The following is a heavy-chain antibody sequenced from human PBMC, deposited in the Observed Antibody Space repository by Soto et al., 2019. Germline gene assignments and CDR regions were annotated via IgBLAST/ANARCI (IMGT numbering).Heavy chain of an antibody. CDR3: ASDRQWAL. Sequence: ASVKVSCKASGYTFISYGISWVRQAPGHGPEWMGWISAYNGNTNYAQNLQGRVIMTTDTSTSTAYMELMRLRSDDTAVYYCASDRQWALWGQGNLVTVSS. CDR1: GYTFISYG. V-gene: IGHV1-18*01. D-gene: IGHD2-8*01. CDR2: ISAYNGNT. J-gene: IGHJ4*02.